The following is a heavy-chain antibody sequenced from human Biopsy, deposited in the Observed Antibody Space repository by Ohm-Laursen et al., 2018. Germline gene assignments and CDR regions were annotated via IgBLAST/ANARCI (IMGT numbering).Heavy chain of an antibody. D-gene: IGHD2-21*01. V-gene: IGHV4-59*08. Sequence: SETLSLTCTVSGGSFNGHYWTWIRQPPGKGLEWIGHISHTGNTNYKSSLKSRVTISLDTSRKHFSLRLTSLAAADTAVYYCARWSNEYCGLCFPHWGQGTLVTVSS. CDR1: GGSFNGHY. CDR2: ISHTGNT. J-gene: IGHJ4*02. CDR3: ARWSNEYCGLCFPH.